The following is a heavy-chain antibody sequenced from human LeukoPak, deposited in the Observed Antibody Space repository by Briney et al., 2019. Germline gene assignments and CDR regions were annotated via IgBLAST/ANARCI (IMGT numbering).Heavy chain of an antibody. V-gene: IGHV1-2*02. CDR2: INPNSGGT. D-gene: IGHD4/OR15-4a*01. Sequence: ASVKVSCKASGYTFTGYYMHWVRQAPGQGLEWMGWINPNSGGTNYAQKFQGRGTMTRDTSISTAYMELSRLRSDDTAVYYCARDGARKGAFDIWGQGTMVTVSS. CDR1: GYTFTGYY. J-gene: IGHJ3*02. CDR3: ARDGARKGAFDI.